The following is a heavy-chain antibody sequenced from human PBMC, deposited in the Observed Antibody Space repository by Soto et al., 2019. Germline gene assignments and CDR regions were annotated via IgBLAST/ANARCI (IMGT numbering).Heavy chain of an antibody. Sequence: QVQLVESGGGVVQPGRSLRLSCAASGLMFSRAGMHWVRQAPGKGLEWIARISSDDGSVKMYADSVNGRFTISRDNSKNTLFMHMDSMRAEDTAVYYCAKDKGRRYFDYWGQGALVTVSS. D-gene: IGHD1-26*01. CDR3: AKDKGRRYFDY. J-gene: IGHJ4*02. CDR1: GLMFSRAG. CDR2: ISSDDGSVK. V-gene: IGHV3-30*18.